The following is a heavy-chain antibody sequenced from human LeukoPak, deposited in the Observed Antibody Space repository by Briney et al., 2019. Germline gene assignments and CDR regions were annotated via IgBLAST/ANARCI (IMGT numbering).Heavy chain of an antibody. CDR1: GGTFSSYA. CDR2: IIPILGIA. CDR3: ARDRDIVARGGMDV. Sequence: ASVKVSCKASGGTFSSYAISWVRQAPGQGLEWMGRIIPILGIANYAQKFQGRVTITADKSTSTAYMELSSLRSEGTAVYYCARDRDIVARGGMDVWGQGTTVTVSS. V-gene: IGHV1-69*04. D-gene: IGHD5-12*01. J-gene: IGHJ6*02.